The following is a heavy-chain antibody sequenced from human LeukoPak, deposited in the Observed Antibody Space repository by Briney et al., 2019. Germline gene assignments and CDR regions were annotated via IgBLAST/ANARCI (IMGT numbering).Heavy chain of an antibody. CDR2: INWNGGST. J-gene: IGHJ4*02. Sequence: GGSLRLPCAASGFTFDDSDMSWVRQAPGKGLEWVSGINWNGGSTGYADSVKGRFTISRDNAKNSLYLQMNSLRAEDTALYYCARTVVPAAPPDYWGQGTLVTVSS. CDR1: GFTFDDSD. CDR3: ARTVVPAAPPDY. V-gene: IGHV3-20*04. D-gene: IGHD2-2*01.